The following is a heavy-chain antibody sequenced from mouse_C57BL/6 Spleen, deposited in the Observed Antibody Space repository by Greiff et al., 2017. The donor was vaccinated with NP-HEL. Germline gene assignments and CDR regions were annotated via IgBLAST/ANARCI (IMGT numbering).Heavy chain of an antibody. V-gene: IGHV1-52*01. CDR3: ARVYGNYGGYYAMDY. CDR2: IDPSDSET. J-gene: IGHJ4*01. D-gene: IGHD2-1*01. Sequence: QVQLQQPGAELVRPGSSVKLSCKASGYTFTSYWMHWVKQRPIQGLEWIGNIDPSDSETHYNQKFKDKATLTVDKYSSTAYMQLSSLTSEDSAVYYCARVYGNYGGYYAMDYWGQGTSVTVSS. CDR1: GYTFTSYW.